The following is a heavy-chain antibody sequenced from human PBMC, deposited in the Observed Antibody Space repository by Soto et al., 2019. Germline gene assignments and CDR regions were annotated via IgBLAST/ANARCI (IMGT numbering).Heavy chain of an antibody. Sequence: GGSLRLSCAASGFTFSSYAINWVRQAPGKGLEWVSYISNSGSIIYYADSVKGRFTISRDSAKNSLYLQMNSLRDEDTAVYYCARDKGYSGYGVDYWGQGTLVTVSS. D-gene: IGHD5-12*01. CDR2: ISNSGSII. J-gene: IGHJ4*02. CDR1: GFTFSSYA. CDR3: ARDKGYSGYGVDY. V-gene: IGHV3-48*02.